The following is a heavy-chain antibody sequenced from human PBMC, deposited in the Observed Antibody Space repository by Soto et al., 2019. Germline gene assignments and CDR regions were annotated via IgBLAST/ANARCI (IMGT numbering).Heavy chain of an antibody. D-gene: IGHD5-12*01. J-gene: IGHJ4*02. Sequence: GASVKVSCKASGGTFSSYAISWVRQAPGQGLEWMGGIIPIFGTANYAQKFQGRVTITADESTSTAYMELSSLRSEDTAVYYCARGGDYSGYDHGGEYFDYWGQGTLVTVSS. CDR2: IIPIFGTA. CDR1: GGTFSSYA. V-gene: IGHV1-69*13. CDR3: ARGGDYSGYDHGGEYFDY.